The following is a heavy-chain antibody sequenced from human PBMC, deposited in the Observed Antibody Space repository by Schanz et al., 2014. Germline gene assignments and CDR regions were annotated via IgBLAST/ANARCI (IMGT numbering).Heavy chain of an antibody. V-gene: IGHV3-30*18. CDR2: ISYDGNTK. CDR3: AKIWKGHPIEVRPGWSDGMDV. CDR1: GFTFSNYG. J-gene: IGHJ6*02. Sequence: QVQLVESGGGVVQPGRSLRLSCAASGFTFSNYGLHWVRQAPGKGLEWVTVISYDGNTKYYADSVKGRFTISRDNSKNTLYLQMNSLRAEDTAVYYCAKIWKGHPIEVRPGWSDGMDVWGQGTTVTVSS. D-gene: IGHD6-6*01.